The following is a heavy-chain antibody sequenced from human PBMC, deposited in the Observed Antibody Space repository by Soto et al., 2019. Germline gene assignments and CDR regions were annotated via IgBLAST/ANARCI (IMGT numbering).Heavy chain of an antibody. CDR1: GGSISSYY. D-gene: IGHD3-10*01. CDR3: ARHNYGSGSTYFDY. Sequence: SETLSLTCTVSGGSISSYYWSWIRQPPGKGLGWIGYIYYSGSTNYNPSLKSRVTISVDTSKNQFSLKLNSMTAADTSVYYCARHNYGSGSTYFDYWGQGTLLTVSS. CDR2: IYYSGST. J-gene: IGHJ4*02. V-gene: IGHV4-59*08.